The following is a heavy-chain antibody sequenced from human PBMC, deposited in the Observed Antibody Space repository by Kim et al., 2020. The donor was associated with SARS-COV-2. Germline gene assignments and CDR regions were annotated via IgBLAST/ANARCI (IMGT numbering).Heavy chain of an antibody. V-gene: IGHV4-59*13. J-gene: IGHJ6*02. CDR1: GGSISSYY. CDR2: IYYSGST. Sequence: SETLSLTCTVSGGSISSYYWSWIRQPPGKGLEWIGYIYYSGSTNYNPSLKSRVTISVDTSKNQFSLKLSSVTAADTAVYYCARGRAAAGALGMDVWGQGTTVTVSS. D-gene: IGHD6-13*01. CDR3: ARGRAAAGALGMDV.